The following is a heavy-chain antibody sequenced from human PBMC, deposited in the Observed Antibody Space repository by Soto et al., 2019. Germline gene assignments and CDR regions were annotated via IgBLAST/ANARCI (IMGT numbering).Heavy chain of an antibody. CDR3: ARTHMVRGAFPPYYFDY. Sequence: SGPTLVNPTQTVTLTCPFSGFSLSTSGMCVSWIRQPPGKALEWLALIDWDDDKYYSTSLKTRLTISKDTSKNQVVLTMTNMDPVDTATYYCARTHMVRGAFPPYYFDYWGQGTLVTVSS. D-gene: IGHD3-10*01. CDR2: IDWDDDK. V-gene: IGHV2-70*01. J-gene: IGHJ4*02. CDR1: GFSLSTSGMC.